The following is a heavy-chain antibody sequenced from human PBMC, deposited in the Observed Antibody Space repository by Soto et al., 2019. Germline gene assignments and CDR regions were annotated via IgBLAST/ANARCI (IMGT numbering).Heavy chain of an antibody. V-gene: IGHV3-74*01. CDR2: INSDGSST. CDR3: ARDRELLWFGEPSVADY. D-gene: IGHD3-10*01. Sequence: EVQLVESGGGLVQPGGSLRLSCAASGFTFSSYWMHWVRQAPGKGLVWVSRINSDGSSTIYADSVKDRFTISRDNAKNTLYLQMKSLRAEDTAVYYCARDRELLWFGEPSVADYWGQGTLVTGSS. CDR1: GFTFSSYW. J-gene: IGHJ4*02.